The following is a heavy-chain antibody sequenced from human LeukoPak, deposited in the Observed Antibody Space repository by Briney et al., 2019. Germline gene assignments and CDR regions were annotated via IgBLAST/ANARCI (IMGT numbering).Heavy chain of an antibody. CDR1: GGSFSGYY. D-gene: IGHD6-19*01. CDR2: INHSGST. CDR3: ARDPEYSSGPLGSGALDY. J-gene: IGHJ4*02. Sequence: SETLSLTCAVYGGSFSGYYWSWIRQPPGKGLEWIGEINHSGSTNYNPSLKSRVTISVDKSKNQFSLKLSSVTAADTAVYYCARDPEYSSGPLGSGALDYWGQGTLVTVSS. V-gene: IGHV4-34*01.